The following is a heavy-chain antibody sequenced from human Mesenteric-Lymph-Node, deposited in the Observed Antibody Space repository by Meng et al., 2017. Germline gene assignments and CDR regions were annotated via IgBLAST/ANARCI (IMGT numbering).Heavy chain of an antibody. CDR1: GYSISNGYY. D-gene: IGHD5-18*01. CDR3: ARWTPFPGYSYGFDY. Sequence: SETLSLTCTVSGYSISNGYYWNWIRQSPGTGLECIGSIYPSGTTFLNPSLKSRVALSVDASKNQFSLKLSSVTAADTAVYYCARWTPFPGYSYGFDYWGQGTLVTVSS. V-gene: IGHV4-38-2*02. CDR2: IYPSGTT. J-gene: IGHJ4*02.